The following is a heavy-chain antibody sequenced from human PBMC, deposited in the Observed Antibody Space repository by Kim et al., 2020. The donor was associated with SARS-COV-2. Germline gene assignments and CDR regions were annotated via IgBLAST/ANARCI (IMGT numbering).Heavy chain of an antibody. D-gene: IGHD6-6*01. J-gene: IGHJ6*02. Sequence: ASVKVSCKASGYTFTSYYMHWVRQAPGQGLEWMGIINPSGGSTNYAQKFQGRVTMTRDTSTSTVHMDLSSLRPEDTAVYYCARDREASWIAAQYYGMDVWGQATTVTYSS. CDR1: GYTFTSYY. V-gene: IGHV1-46*01. CDR2: INPSGGST. CDR3: ARDREASWIAAQYYGMDV.